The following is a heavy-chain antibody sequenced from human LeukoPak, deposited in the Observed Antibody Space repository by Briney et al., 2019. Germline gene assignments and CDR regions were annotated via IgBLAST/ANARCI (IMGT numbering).Heavy chain of an antibody. Sequence: SGTLSLTCAVSGGSISSSNWWSWVRQPPGKGLEWIGEIYHSGSTNYNPSLKSRVTISVDKSKNQFSLKLSPVTAADTAVYYCARGLYDSSESYFDYWGQGTLVTVSS. J-gene: IGHJ4*02. V-gene: IGHV4-4*02. CDR3: ARGLYDSSESYFDY. CDR1: GGSISSSNW. CDR2: IYHSGST. D-gene: IGHD3-22*01.